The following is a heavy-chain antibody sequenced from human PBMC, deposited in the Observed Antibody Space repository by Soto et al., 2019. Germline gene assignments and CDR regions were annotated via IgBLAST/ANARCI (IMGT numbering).Heavy chain of an antibody. V-gene: IGHV4-59*01. J-gene: IGHJ6*02. Sequence: SETLSLTCTVSGGSISSYYWSWIRQPPGKGLEWIGYIYYSGSTNYNSSLKSRVTISVDTSKNQFSLKLSSVTAAGTAVYYCARVPLEYSSASGYYYYGMDVWGQGTTVTVS. CDR1: GGSISSYY. CDR2: IYYSGST. D-gene: IGHD6-6*01. CDR3: ARVPLEYSSASGYYYYGMDV.